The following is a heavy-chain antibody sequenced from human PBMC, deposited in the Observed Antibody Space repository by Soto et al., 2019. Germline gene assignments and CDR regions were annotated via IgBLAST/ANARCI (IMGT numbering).Heavy chain of an antibody. J-gene: IGHJ6*02. Sequence: QVQLVQSGAEVKKPGSSVKVSCKASGGTFSSYAISWVRQAPGQGLEWMGGIIPIFGTANYAQKFQGRVTITADESTSTAYMELSSVRSEDTAVYYCAISRDIVLVPAATHYYYYGMDVWGQGTTVTVSS. CDR2: IIPIFGTA. CDR3: AISRDIVLVPAATHYYYYGMDV. V-gene: IGHV1-69*12. CDR1: GGTFSSYA. D-gene: IGHD2-2*01.